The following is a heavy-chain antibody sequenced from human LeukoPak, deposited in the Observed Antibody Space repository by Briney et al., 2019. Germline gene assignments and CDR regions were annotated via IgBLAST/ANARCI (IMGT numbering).Heavy chain of an antibody. Sequence: GGSLRLSCAASGFTFSNSRMTWVRQAPGKGLEWVSSIFATGDPTHYADSVQGRFTISRDNSKNTLYLQMTSLRVEDTAVYYCAKGIESMVRGVHLFQHWGQGTLVTVSS. CDR2: IFATGDPT. V-gene: IGHV3-23*01. CDR1: GFTFSNSR. J-gene: IGHJ1*01. CDR3: AKGIESMVRGVHLFQH. D-gene: IGHD3-10*01.